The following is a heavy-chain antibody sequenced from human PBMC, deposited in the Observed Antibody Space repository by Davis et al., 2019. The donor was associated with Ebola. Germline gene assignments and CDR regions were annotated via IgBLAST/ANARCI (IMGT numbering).Heavy chain of an antibody. Sequence: AASVKVSCKASGYTFTSYGISWVRQAPGQGLEWMGWISAYNGNTNYAQKLQGRVTMTTDTSTSTAYMELRSLRSDDTAVYYCARQALAIYYYYYGMDVWGQGTTVTVSS. CDR2: ISAYNGNT. CDR1: GYTFTSYG. V-gene: IGHV1-18*01. CDR3: ARQALAIYYYYYGMDV. J-gene: IGHJ6*02. D-gene: IGHD6-13*01.